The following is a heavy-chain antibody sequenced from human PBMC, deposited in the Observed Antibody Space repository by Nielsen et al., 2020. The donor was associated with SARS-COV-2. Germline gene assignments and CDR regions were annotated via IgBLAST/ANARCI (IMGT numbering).Heavy chain of an antibody. J-gene: IGHJ3*02. CDR1: GFIFSSYA. Sequence: GESLKISCTASGFIFSSYAMSWVRQAPGKGLEWVSGISGRGHKSFYADSVKGRFTISRDNSKNTVYLQMHSPRAEDTALYYCAKENFESTDYGEDAFDIWGQGTLVTVSS. D-gene: IGHD4/OR15-4a*01. CDR2: ISGRGHKS. V-gene: IGHV3-23*01. CDR3: AKENFESTDYGEDAFDI.